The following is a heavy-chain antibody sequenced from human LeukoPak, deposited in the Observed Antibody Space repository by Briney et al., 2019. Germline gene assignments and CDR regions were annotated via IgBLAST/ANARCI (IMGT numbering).Heavy chain of an antibody. D-gene: IGHD2-2*01. V-gene: IGHV3-33*01. CDR2: IWYDGSNK. Sequence: PGGSLRLSCAASGFTFSSYGMHWVRQAPGKGLGWVAVIWYDGSNKYYADSVKGRFTISRDNSKNTLYLQMNSLRAEDTAVYYCARDKYCSSTSCPIDYWGQGTLVTVSS. J-gene: IGHJ4*02. CDR1: GFTFSSYG. CDR3: ARDKYCSSTSCPIDY.